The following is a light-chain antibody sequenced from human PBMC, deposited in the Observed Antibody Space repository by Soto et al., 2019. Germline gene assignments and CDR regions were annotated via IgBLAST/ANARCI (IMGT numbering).Light chain of an antibody. Sequence: DIVMTQSPDSLAVSLGERVTINCKSSQSVLYSSNNKNYLAWYHQKPGQPPKLLIYWASTRESGVPDRFSGSGSGTDFTLTISSLQAEDVALYYCQQYYATPWTFGQGTKVEIK. J-gene: IGKJ1*01. CDR2: WAS. CDR3: QQYYATPWT. CDR1: QSVLYSSNNKNY. V-gene: IGKV4-1*01.